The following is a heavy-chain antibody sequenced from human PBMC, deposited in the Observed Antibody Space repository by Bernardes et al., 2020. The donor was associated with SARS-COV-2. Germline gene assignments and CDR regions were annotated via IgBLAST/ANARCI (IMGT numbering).Heavy chain of an antibody. Sequence: GWSLRLSCAASGFTFRSSWFHWVRQAPGKGLVWVSRINTDGSSTGYADSVRGRFTISRDNAQNTLYLQMNSLRAEDTAVYYCARVGWRVPAATDAFDIWGLGTMVTVSS. CDR3: ARVGWRVPAATDAFDI. J-gene: IGHJ3*02. CDR1: GFTFRSSW. V-gene: IGHV3-74*01. D-gene: IGHD2-2*01. CDR2: INTDGSST.